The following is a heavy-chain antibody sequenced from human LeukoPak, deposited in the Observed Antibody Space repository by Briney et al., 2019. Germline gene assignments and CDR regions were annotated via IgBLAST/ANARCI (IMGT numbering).Heavy chain of an antibody. CDR1: GFTFSSYA. CDR3: ARGAVYSSSSFLDY. D-gene: IGHD6-6*01. J-gene: IGHJ4*02. Sequence: GGSPRLSCAASGFTFSSYAMHWVRQAPGKGLEWVAVISYGGSNKYYADSVKGRFTISRDNSKNTLYLQMNSLRAEDTAVYYCARGAVYSSSSFLDYWGQGTLVTVSS. V-gene: IGHV3-30-3*01. CDR2: ISYGGSNK.